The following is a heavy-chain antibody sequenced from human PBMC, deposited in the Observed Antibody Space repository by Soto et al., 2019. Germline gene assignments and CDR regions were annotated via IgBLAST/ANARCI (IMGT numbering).Heavy chain of an antibody. D-gene: IGHD1-1*01. CDR1: GGSFSGYF. CDR3: GRGPYNYNSRYFDY. V-gene: IGHV4-34*01. CDR2: INHSGIT. J-gene: IGHJ4*02. Sequence: NPSETLSLTCTVSGGSFSGYFWTWIRQPPGKGLEWLAEINHSGITNYNPSVESRVSMSVDTSKNQFSLRLYSVTAADTAVYYCGRGPYNYNSRYFDYWGQGTLVTVSS.